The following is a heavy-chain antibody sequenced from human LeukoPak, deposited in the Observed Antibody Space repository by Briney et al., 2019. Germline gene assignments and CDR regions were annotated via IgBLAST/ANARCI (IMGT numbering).Heavy chain of an antibody. Sequence: GGSLRLSCAASGFTFSSYGMHWVRQAPGKGLECVAVISYDGSNKYYADSVKGRFTISRDNSKNTLYLQMNSLRAEDTAVYYCAKEGFDSWGQGTLVTVSS. CDR1: GFTFSSYG. V-gene: IGHV3-30*18. J-gene: IGHJ4*02. CDR3: AKEGFDS. CDR2: ISYDGSNK.